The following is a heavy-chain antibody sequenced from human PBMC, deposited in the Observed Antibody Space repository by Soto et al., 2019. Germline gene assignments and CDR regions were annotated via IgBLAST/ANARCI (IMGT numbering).Heavy chain of an antibody. CDR3: ARDRSTIYGVVTPIDY. Sequence: SCAASGFTFSSYAMSWVRQAPGKGLEWVSAISINGQGIYYADSVRGRFTISRDNSRNTVYLQMDSLRDEDTAVYYCARDRSTIYGVVTPIDYWGQGTLVTVSS. D-gene: IGHD3-3*01. J-gene: IGHJ4*02. CDR2: ISINGQGI. V-gene: IGHV3-23*01. CDR1: GFTFSSYA.